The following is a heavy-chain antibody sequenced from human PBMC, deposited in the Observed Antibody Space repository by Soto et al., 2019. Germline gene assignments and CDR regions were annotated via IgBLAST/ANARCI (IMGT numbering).Heavy chain of an antibody. J-gene: IGHJ6*02. V-gene: IGHV2-26*01. Sequence: SGPTLVNPTETLTLTCTVSGFSLSNARMGVSWIRQPPGKALEWLAHIFSNDEKSYSTSLKSRLTISKDTSKSQVVLTMTNMEPVDTDTYYCARTRYSPGWFYYSGMDVWGQGNTLTVSS. D-gene: IGHD5-18*01. CDR2: IFSNDEK. CDR1: GFSLSNARMG. CDR3: ARTRYSPGWFYYSGMDV.